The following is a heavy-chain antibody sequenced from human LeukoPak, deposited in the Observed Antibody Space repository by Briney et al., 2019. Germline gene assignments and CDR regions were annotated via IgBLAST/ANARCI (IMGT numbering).Heavy chain of an antibody. Sequence: SETLSLTCTVSGGSISSYYWSWIRQPPGKGLEWIGYIYYSGSTNYNPSLKGRVTISVDTSKNQFSLKLSSVTAADTAVYYCARDSSSWTPGWFDPWGQGTLVTVSS. V-gene: IGHV4-59*01. CDR3: ARDSSSWTPGWFDP. D-gene: IGHD6-13*01. J-gene: IGHJ5*02. CDR2: IYYSGST. CDR1: GGSISSYY.